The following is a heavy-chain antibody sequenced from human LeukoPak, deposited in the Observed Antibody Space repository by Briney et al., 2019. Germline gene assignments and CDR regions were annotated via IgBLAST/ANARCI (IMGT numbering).Heavy chain of an antibody. Sequence: GGSLRLSCAASGFTFSSYWMSWVRQAPGKGLEWVANVKQDGSEKYYVDSVKGRFTISRDNATNSLSLQMNSLRAEDPAVYYCARSPYSSSSGFDYWGQGTLVTVSS. CDR1: GFTFSSYW. V-gene: IGHV3-7*01. D-gene: IGHD6-6*01. J-gene: IGHJ4*02. CDR2: VKQDGSEK. CDR3: ARSPYSSSSGFDY.